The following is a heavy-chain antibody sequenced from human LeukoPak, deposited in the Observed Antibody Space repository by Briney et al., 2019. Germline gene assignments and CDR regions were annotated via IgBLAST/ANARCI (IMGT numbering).Heavy chain of an antibody. CDR2: IKSKADGGTA. J-gene: IGHJ4*02. V-gene: IGHV3-15*01. CDR3: TTSLRWDLPPDVDY. D-gene: IGHD1-26*01. Sequence: AGASLRLSCAASGFTSSNTWMRWVRQAPGKGLEWVGRIKSKADGGTADYDAPVKGRFTISRDDSTDTLSLQMNSLKIEDTAVYYCTTSLRWDLPPDVDYWGQGTLVTVSS. CDR1: GFTSSNTW.